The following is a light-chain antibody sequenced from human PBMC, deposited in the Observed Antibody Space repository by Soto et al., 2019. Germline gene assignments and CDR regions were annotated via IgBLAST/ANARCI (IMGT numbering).Light chain of an antibody. CDR3: QQRKNWPPLT. CDR2: DAS. Sequence: ETVLTQSPVTLSLSPGERATLSCRASQSVDIYLAWYQQKPGQAPRLLIYDASNRATGIPDRFIGSGSGTDFTLTISSLELEDFAVYYCQQRKNWPPLTFGGGTRVDIK. CDR1: QSVDIY. V-gene: IGKV3-11*01. J-gene: IGKJ4*01.